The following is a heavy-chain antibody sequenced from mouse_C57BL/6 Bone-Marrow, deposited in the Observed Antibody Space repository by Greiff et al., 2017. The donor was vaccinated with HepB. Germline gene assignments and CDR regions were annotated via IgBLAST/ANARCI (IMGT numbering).Heavy chain of an antibody. CDR1: GYTFTSYW. CDR2: IDPSDSYT. Sequence: QVQLKQPGAELVMPGASVKLSCKASGYTFTSYWMHWVKQRPGQGLEWIGEIDPSDSYTNYNQKFKGKSTLTVDKSSSTAYMQLSSLTSEDSAVYYCARYGNYPHFDYWGQGTTLTVSS. V-gene: IGHV1-69*01. CDR3: ARYGNYPHFDY. D-gene: IGHD2-1*01. J-gene: IGHJ2*01.